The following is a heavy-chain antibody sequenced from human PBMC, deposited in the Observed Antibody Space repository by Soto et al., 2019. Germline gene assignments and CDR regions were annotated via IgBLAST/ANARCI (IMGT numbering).Heavy chain of an antibody. Sequence: GGSLRLSCAASGFTFSSYGMHWVRQAPGKGLEWVAVISYDGSNTYYADSVKGRFTISRDNSKNTLYLQVNTLRPEDTAVYYCAKDHGYAQYYFDYWGQGTLVTVSS. V-gene: IGHV3-30*18. CDR2: ISYDGSNT. CDR3: AKDHGYAQYYFDY. J-gene: IGHJ4*02. CDR1: GFTFSSYG. D-gene: IGHD2-2*01.